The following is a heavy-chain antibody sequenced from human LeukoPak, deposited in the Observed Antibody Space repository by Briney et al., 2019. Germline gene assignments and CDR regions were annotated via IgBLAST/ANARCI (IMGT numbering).Heavy chain of an antibody. Sequence: GGSLRLSCVVSGFSLSDHHMDWVRQAPGKGLEWVGRIRKKTDSDTTEYAAAVIGRFTLSRDDSKNSLYLQMNSLKTEDTAVYYCARDKGGYGDKYYFDYWGQGTLVTVS. CDR1: GFSLSDHH. CDR3: ARDKGGYGDKYYFDY. CDR2: IRKKTDSDTT. D-gene: IGHD4-17*01. J-gene: IGHJ4*02. V-gene: IGHV3-72*01.